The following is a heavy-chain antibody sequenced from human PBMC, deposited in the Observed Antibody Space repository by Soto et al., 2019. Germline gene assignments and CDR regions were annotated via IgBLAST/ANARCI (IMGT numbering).Heavy chain of an antibody. J-gene: IGHJ4*02. CDR1: GGTFSNTA. CDR3: ATPAEPMDTAMLKGLAH. V-gene: IGHV1-69*01. CDR2: IIPIFGAP. Sequence: QVQLVQSGAEVKKPGSSVKVSCKASGGTFSNTAFIWVRQAPGQGLEWMGGIIPIFGAPNYAPKFQGRLMISADDSASKDYIELNTLTTEDTAVYSCATPAEPMDTAMLKGLAHWGQGTLVTVSA. D-gene: IGHD5-18*01.